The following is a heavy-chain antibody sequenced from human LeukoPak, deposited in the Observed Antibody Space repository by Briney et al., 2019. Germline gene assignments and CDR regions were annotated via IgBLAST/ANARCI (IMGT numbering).Heavy chain of an antibody. CDR3: AKAGGYSYGSYPHYFDY. Sequence: GGSLRLSCATSGFTFNIYWMQWVRQVPGKGLVWVSRINSDGSGATYADSVKGRFTISRDNAKNTLYLQMNSLRAEDTAVYYCAKAGGYSYGSYPHYFDYWGQGTLVTVSS. CDR2: INSDGSGA. V-gene: IGHV3-74*01. J-gene: IGHJ4*02. CDR1: GFTFNIYW. D-gene: IGHD5-18*01.